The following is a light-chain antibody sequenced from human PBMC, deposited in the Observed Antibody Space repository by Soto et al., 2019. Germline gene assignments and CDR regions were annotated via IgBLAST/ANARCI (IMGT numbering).Light chain of an antibody. Sequence: QSALTQPASVSGSPGQSITISCTGTSNDVGGYDYVSWYQQHPGRAPKLMIYDVSNRPSGVSNRFSGSKSGNTASLTISGLQAEDEADYYRNSSTSSSTLVFGGGTKVTVL. CDR1: SNDVGGYDY. CDR3: NSSTSSSTLV. CDR2: DVS. V-gene: IGLV2-14*03. J-gene: IGLJ2*01.